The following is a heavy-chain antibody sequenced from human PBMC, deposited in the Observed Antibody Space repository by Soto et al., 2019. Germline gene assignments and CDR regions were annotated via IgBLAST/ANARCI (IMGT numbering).Heavy chain of an antibody. CDR1: GFTFNHYA. CDR2: ISTSSSYI. Sequence: GGSLRLSCAASGFTFNHYAMSWVRQAPGKGLEWVSSISTSSSYIHYADSVKGRFTISRDNAENSLYLQMNSLRAEDTAIYYCARETPLHPDYGGNPFSDYWGQGTLVTVSS. D-gene: IGHD4-17*01. CDR3: ARETPLHPDYGGNPFSDY. V-gene: IGHV3-21*01. J-gene: IGHJ4*02.